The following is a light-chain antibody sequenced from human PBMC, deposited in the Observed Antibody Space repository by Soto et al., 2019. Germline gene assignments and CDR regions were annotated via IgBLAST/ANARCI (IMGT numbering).Light chain of an antibody. J-gene: IGLJ2*01. Sequence: QSVLTQPASVSGSPGQSITISCTGTSSDVGGYNYVSWYQQHPGKAPKLMIYEVSNRPSGVSYRFSGSKSGNTASLTISGLQAEDEADYYCSSYATTSVVFGGGTQLTVL. V-gene: IGLV2-14*01. CDR3: SSYATTSVV. CDR2: EVS. CDR1: SSDVGGYNY.